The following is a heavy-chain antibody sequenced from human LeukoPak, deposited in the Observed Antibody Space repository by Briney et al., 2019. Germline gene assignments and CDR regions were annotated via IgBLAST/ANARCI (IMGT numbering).Heavy chain of an antibody. Sequence: SVKVSCKASGGTFSSYAISWVRQAPGQGLEWMGGIIPLFGTANYAQKFQGRVTITADESTSTAYMELSSLRPEDTAVYYCARDYDFWSGYYTGIYYWGQGTLVTVSS. CDR3: ARDYDFWSGYYTGIYY. V-gene: IGHV1-69*13. CDR1: GGTFSSYA. CDR2: IIPLFGTA. J-gene: IGHJ4*02. D-gene: IGHD3-3*01.